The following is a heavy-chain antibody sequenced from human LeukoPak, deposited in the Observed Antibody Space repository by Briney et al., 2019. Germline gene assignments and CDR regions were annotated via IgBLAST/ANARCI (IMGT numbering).Heavy chain of an antibody. CDR3: ARVGMASQMYYFDY. V-gene: IGHV1-69*05. J-gene: IGHJ4*02. Sequence: ASVKVSCKASGGTFSSYAISWVRQAPGQGLEWMGGIIPIFDTANYAQKFQGRVTITTDESTSTAYMELSSLRSEDTAVYYCARVGMASQMYYFDYWGQGTLVTVSS. D-gene: IGHD5-24*01. CDR1: GGTFSSYA. CDR2: IIPIFDTA.